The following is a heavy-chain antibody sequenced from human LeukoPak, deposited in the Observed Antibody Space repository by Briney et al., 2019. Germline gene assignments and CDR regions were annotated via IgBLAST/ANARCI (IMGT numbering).Heavy chain of an antibody. CDR2: ISNDGSNK. J-gene: IGHJ4*02. Sequence: GGSLRLSCAASGFTFSSYAMHWVRQAPGKGLEWVAVISNDGSNKYYADSVKGRFTISRDNSKNTLYLQMNSLRPEDTAVYYCAKVHLYSFTPPFDYWGQGTRVTVSS. D-gene: IGHD2-21*01. CDR1: GFTFSSYA. V-gene: IGHV3-30*18. CDR3: AKVHLYSFTPPFDY.